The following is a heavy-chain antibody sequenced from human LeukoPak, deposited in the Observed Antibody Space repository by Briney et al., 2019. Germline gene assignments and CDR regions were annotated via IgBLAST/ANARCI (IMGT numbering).Heavy chain of an antibody. V-gene: IGHV4-34*01. J-gene: IGHJ4*02. D-gene: IGHD3-3*01. CDR1: GGSFSGYY. CDR2: INHSGST. Sequence: PSETLSLTCAVYGGSFSGYYWSWIRQPPGKGLEWIGEINHSGSTNYNPSLKSRVTISVDTSKNQFSLKLSSVTAADTAVYYCAREEFTIFGVVSYWGQGTLVTVSS. CDR3: AREEFTIFGVVSY.